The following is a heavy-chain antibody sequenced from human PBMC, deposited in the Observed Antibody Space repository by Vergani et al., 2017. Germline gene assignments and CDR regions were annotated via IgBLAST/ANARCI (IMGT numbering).Heavy chain of an antibody. J-gene: IGHJ4*02. Sequence: QVQLVESGGGVVQRGGSLRLSCATSGFTLSIYDMQWFRQGPGKGLEFVGFIKFDVSNQYYAHSVKGRFTLSRDFSKNTLYLQMNSLRTDDTATYYCAKHFRGWGIDYWGQGTQVIVSS. V-gene: IGHV3-30*02. CDR3: AKHFRGWGIDY. D-gene: IGHD3-16*01. CDR2: IKFDVSNQ. CDR1: GFTLSIYD.